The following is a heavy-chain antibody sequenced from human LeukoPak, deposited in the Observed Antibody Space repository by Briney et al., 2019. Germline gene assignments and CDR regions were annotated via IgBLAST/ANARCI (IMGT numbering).Heavy chain of an antibody. CDR1: GYSSTGYY. CDR3: ARGDTGMAYWYFDL. J-gene: IGHJ2*01. CDR2: INPNSGGT. V-gene: IGHV1-2*02. D-gene: IGHD5-18*01. Sequence: ASVKVSCTASGYSSTGYYMHWVRQAPGQGLEWMGWINPNSGGTNYAQKFQGRVTMTRDTSISTAYMELSRLRSDDTAVYYCARGDTGMAYWYFDLWGRGTLVTVSS.